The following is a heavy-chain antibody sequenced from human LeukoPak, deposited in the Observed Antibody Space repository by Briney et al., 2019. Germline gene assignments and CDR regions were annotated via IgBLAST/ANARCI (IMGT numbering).Heavy chain of an antibody. V-gene: IGHV4-39*01. D-gene: IGHD6-6*01. J-gene: IGHJ4*02. CDR2: IYYTGST. CDR3: ARRKGYSSSLDY. Sequence: PSETLSLTCTVSGXSITSSNYYWGWIRQPPGKGLEWIGSIYYTGSTYYNPSLKSRVTISVDTSRNQFSLTLSSVTAADTAVYYCARRKGYSSSLDYWGQGTLVTVSS. CDR1: GXSITSSNYY.